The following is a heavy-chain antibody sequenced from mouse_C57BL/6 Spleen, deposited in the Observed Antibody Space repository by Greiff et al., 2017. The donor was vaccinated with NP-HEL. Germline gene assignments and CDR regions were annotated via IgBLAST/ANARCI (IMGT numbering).Heavy chain of an antibody. CDR3: ARRIRYYGSSPYAMDY. Sequence: VQGVESGAELVRPGTSVKVSCKASGYAFTNYLIEWVKQRPGQGLEWIGVINPGSGGTNYNEKFKGKATLTADKSSSTAYMQLSSLTSEDSAVYFCARRIRYYGSSPYAMDYWGQGTSVTVSS. CDR2: INPGSGGT. D-gene: IGHD1-1*01. CDR1: GYAFTNYL. J-gene: IGHJ4*01. V-gene: IGHV1-54*01.